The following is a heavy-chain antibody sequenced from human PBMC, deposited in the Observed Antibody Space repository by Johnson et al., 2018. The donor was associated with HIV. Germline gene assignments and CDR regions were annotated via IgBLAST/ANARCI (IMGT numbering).Heavy chain of an antibody. V-gene: IGHV3-48*01. Sequence: VQLVESGGGVVQPGGSLRLSCAASGFPFSNYGMSWVRQAPGKGLEWVSYISSSGSTIYYADSVKGRFTISRDNSKNTLYLQMNSLRAEDTAVYYCARVVVITYHDAFDIWGQGTMVTVSS. CDR2: ISSSGSTI. J-gene: IGHJ3*02. D-gene: IGHD3-22*01. CDR1: GFPFSNYG. CDR3: ARVVVITYHDAFDI.